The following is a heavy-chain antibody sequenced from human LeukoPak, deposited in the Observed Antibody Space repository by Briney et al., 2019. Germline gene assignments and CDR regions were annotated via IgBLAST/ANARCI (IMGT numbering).Heavy chain of an antibody. CDR2: ISWNSGSV. Sequence: PGGSLTLSCAASGFTFDAYAMHRVRQAPGKGLEWVSGISWNSGSVGYADSVKGRFTISRDNAKNSLYLQMNSLRAEDTALYYCAKDVADSSGYGLEYWGQGTLVTDSS. CDR3: AKDVADSSGYGLEY. J-gene: IGHJ4*02. CDR1: GFTFDAYA. V-gene: IGHV3-9*01. D-gene: IGHD3-22*01.